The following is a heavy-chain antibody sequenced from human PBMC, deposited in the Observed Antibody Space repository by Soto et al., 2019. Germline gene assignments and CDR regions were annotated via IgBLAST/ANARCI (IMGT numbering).Heavy chain of an antibody. Sequence: PSETISLTCSVSCRSVSSGTYYWGWIRQPPGKGLEWIGYIYXSGSTNYNPSLKSRVTISVDTSKNQFSLKLSSVTAADTSVYYCARGTNYFYVGGQGALVTVSA. V-gene: IGHV4-61*01. CDR1: CRSVSSGTYY. CDR2: IYXSGST. CDR3: ARGTNYFYV. J-gene: IGHJ4*02. D-gene: IGHD4-4*01.